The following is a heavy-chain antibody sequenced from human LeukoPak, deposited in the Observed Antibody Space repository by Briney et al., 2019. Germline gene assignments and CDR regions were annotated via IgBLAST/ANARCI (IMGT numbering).Heavy chain of an antibody. J-gene: IGHJ4*02. D-gene: IGHD4-17*01. CDR2: IHHSGST. CDR3: AGDYGSDNS. Sequence: SETLSLTCTVSGGSISSCYWSWIRQPPGKGLEWIGYIHHSGSTNYNPSLKSRVTMSLDTSKNQFSLKVRSVTAADTAVYYCAGDYGSDNSWGQGTLVTVSS. V-gene: IGHV4-59*01. CDR1: GGSISSCY.